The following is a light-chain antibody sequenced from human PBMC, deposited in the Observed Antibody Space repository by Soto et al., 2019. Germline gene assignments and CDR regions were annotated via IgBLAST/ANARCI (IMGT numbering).Light chain of an antibody. CDR2: KNN. J-gene: IGLJ2*01. CDR1: SSNIGSNY. V-gene: IGLV1-47*01. CDR3: ATWDDSLSAPSVV. Sequence: QLVLTQPPSASGTPGQRVTISCSGSSSNIGSNYVYWYQHLPGTAPKLLIYKNNQRPSGVPDRFSVSKSGTSASLAISGLRSEDEADYYCATWDDSLSAPSVVFGGGTKLTVL.